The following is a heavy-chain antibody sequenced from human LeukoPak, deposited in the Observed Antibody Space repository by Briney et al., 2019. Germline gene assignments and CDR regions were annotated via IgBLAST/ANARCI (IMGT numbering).Heavy chain of an antibody. J-gene: IGHJ4*02. V-gene: IGHV3-33*01. CDR2: IWYDGSNK. CDR1: GFTFSSYG. D-gene: IGHD2-2*01. Sequence: GGSLRLSCAASGFTFSSYGMNWVRQAPGKGLEWVAVIWYDGSNKYYADSVKGRFTISRDNFKNTLHLQMNSLRAEDTAVYFCGSTSCWYEPIDYWGQGTLVTVSS. CDR3: GSTSCWYEPIDY.